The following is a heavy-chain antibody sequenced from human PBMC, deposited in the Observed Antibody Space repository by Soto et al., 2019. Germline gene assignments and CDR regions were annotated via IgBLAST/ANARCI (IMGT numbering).Heavy chain of an antibody. CDR3: ARGISGYDQYFDT. CDR1: GFNFDDYG. CDR2: INWNSNSR. J-gene: IGHJ4*02. V-gene: IGHV3-20*04. Sequence: EVQLVESGGGVVRPGGSLRLACAASGFNFDDYGMSWVRQAPGKGPEWVSGINWNSNSRGYADSVKGRFTISRDNVQNSLYLEMYSLRAEDTAFYYCARGISGYDQYFDTWGQGTRVTVSS. D-gene: IGHD5-12*01.